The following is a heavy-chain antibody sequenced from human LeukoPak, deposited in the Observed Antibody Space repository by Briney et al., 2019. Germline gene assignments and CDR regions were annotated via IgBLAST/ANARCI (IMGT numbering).Heavy chain of an antibody. CDR2: ISGSGGST. Sequence: GGSLRLSCAASGFSFSTSGMYWVRQAPGKGLEWVSAISGSGGSTYYADSVKGRFTISRDNSKNTLYLQMSSLRAEDTAVYYCAKSRWERYFDYWGQGTLVTVSS. J-gene: IGHJ4*02. CDR3: AKSRWERYFDY. D-gene: IGHD1-26*01. V-gene: IGHV3-23*01. CDR1: GFSFSTSG.